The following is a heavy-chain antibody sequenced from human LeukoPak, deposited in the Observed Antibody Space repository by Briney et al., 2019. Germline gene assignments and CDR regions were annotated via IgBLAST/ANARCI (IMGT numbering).Heavy chain of an antibody. Sequence: GGSLRPSCAASGFTFSSYAMHWVRQAPGKGLEWVANIKQDGSEKYYVDSVKGRFTISRDNAKNSLYLQMNSLRAEDTAVYYCARPLYILTGYNPPYELGYWGQGTLVTVSS. J-gene: IGHJ4*02. V-gene: IGHV3-7*01. CDR2: IKQDGSEK. D-gene: IGHD3-9*01. CDR3: ARPLYILTGYNPPYELGY. CDR1: GFTFSSYA.